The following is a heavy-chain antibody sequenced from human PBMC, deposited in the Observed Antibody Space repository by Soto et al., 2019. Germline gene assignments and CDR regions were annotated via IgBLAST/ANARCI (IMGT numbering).Heavy chain of an antibody. J-gene: IGHJ4*02. CDR2: IIPIFGTA. CDR3: ARGWGYDSTDYYYAY. Sequence: QVQLVQSGAEVKKPGSSVKVSCKASGGTFSSYAISWVRQAPGQGLEWMGGIIPIFGTANHAQKFQGRVTIIADESTSIVYMELSSLRSDDTAIYYCARGWGYDSTDYYYAYWGQGTLVIVSS. D-gene: IGHD3-22*01. V-gene: IGHV1-69*01. CDR1: GGTFSSYA.